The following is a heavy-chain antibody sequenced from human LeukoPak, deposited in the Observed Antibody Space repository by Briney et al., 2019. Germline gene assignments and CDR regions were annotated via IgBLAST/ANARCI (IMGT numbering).Heavy chain of an antibody. CDR2: IKQDGSEK. Sequence: PGGSLRLSCAASGFTFSSYWMSWVRQAPGKGLEWVANIKQDGSEKYYVDSVKGRFTISRDNAKNSLYLQMNSLRAEDTAVYYCARELDQQLVPGDAFDIWGQGTMVTVSS. CDR1: GFTFSSYW. CDR3: ARELDQQLVPGDAFDI. J-gene: IGHJ3*02. V-gene: IGHV3-7*01. D-gene: IGHD6-13*01.